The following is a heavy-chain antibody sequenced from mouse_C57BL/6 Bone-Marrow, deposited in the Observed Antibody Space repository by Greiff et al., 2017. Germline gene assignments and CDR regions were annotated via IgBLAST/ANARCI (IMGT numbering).Heavy chain of an antibody. CDR3: ARSASYGSSYNWYFDV. CDR1: GFNIKDYY. V-gene: IGHV14-2*01. J-gene: IGHJ1*03. Sequence: VQLKESGAELVKPGASVKLSCTASGFNIKDYYMHWVKQRTEQGLEWIGRIDPEDGDTKYAPKFQGKATKTADTSSNTAYLQLSSLTSEDTAVYYCARSASYGSSYNWYFDVWGTGTTVTVSS. CDR2: IDPEDGDT. D-gene: IGHD1-1*01.